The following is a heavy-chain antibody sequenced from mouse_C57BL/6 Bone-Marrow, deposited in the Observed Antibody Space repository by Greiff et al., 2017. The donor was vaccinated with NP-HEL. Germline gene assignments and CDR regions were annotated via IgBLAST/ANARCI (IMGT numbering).Heavy chain of an antibody. J-gene: IGHJ1*03. CDR1: GFSLTSYG. D-gene: IGHD1-1*01. Sequence: VKLVESGPGLVQPSQSLSITCTVSGFSLTSYGVHWVRQSPGKGLEWLGVIWRGGSTDYNAAFMSRLSITKDNSKSQVFFKMNSLQADDTAIYYCAKKGTVRPYWYFDVWGTGTTVTVSS. CDR2: IWRGGST. V-gene: IGHV2-5*01. CDR3: AKKGTVRPYWYFDV.